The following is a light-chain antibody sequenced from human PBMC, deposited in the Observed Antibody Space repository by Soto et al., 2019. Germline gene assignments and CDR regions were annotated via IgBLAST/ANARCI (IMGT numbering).Light chain of an antibody. CDR1: QSLLHSNGYNY. CDR3: MQAVQSWT. J-gene: IGKJ1*01. CDR2: LGS. V-gene: IGKV2-28*01. Sequence: DLVMTQSPLSLPVTPGEPASISCRSSQSLLHSNGYNYLDWYLQKPGQSPQLLIYLGSNRASGVPDRFSGSGSGTDFRLKISRVEAEDVGVYYCMQAVQSWTFGQGTKVEIK.